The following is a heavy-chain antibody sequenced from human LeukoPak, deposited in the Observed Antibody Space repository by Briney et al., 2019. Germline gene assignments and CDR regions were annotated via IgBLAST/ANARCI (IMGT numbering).Heavy chain of an antibody. CDR2: INWNGGST. CDR1: GFTLDDYG. Sequence: PGGSLRLSCAASGFTLDDYGMSRVRQVPGKGLEWVSGINWNGGSTGYADSVKGRFTISRDNAKNSLYLQMDSLRVEDTALYYCARGIRFLEWLSGFDYWGQGTLVTVSS. J-gene: IGHJ4*02. D-gene: IGHD3-3*01. V-gene: IGHV3-20*04. CDR3: ARGIRFLEWLSGFDY.